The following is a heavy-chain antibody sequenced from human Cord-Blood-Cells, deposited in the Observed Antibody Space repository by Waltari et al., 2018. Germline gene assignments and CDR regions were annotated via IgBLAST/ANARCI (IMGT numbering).Heavy chain of an antibody. J-gene: IGHJ4*02. Sequence: QVQLVQSGAAVTKPGASVKVSCKASGYTFTGYYMPWVRKAPGQGLEWMGRINPNRGGTNYAQKFQGRVTMTRDTSISTAYMELSRLRSDDTAVYYCARETGGVTIFGVVDYWGQGTLVTVSS. D-gene: IGHD3-3*01. CDR2: INPNRGGT. CDR1: GYTFTGYY. CDR3: ARETGGVTIFGVVDY. V-gene: IGHV1-2*06.